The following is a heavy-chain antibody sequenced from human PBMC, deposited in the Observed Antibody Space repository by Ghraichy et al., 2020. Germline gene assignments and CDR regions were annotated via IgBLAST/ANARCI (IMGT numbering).Heavy chain of an antibody. CDR2: IYYSGST. J-gene: IGHJ5*02. Sequence: SETLSLTCTVSGGSISSYYWSWIRQPPGKGLEWIGYIYYSGSTNYNPSLKSRVTISVDTSKNQFSLKLSSVTAADTAVYYCARDRLGQGKDVWFDPWGQGTLVTVSS. CDR1: GGSISSYY. D-gene: IGHD3-9*01. CDR3: ARDRLGQGKDVWFDP. V-gene: IGHV4-59*01.